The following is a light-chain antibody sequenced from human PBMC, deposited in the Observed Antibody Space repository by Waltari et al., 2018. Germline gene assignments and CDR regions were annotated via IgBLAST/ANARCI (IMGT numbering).Light chain of an antibody. CDR3: FSYTSFNTRV. J-gene: IGLJ1*01. V-gene: IGLV2-14*03. Sequence: QSALTQPASVSGSPGQSITISCTGTSSDVGRYNFVSWFQQHPGNAPKPVVHDVSDRPSGVSSRFSGSKSGNTASLTISGLQAEDEADYYCFSYTSFNTRVFGTGTKVTVL. CDR2: DVS. CDR1: SSDVGRYNF.